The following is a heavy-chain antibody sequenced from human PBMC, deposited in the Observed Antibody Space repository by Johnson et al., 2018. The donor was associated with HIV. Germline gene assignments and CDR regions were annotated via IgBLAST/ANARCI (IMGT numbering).Heavy chain of an antibody. CDR3: ARAPSRLRYFDWSEDAFDI. D-gene: IGHD3-9*01. J-gene: IGHJ3*02. V-gene: IGHV3-7*01. CDR1: GFTFTNAW. CDR2: IKQDGSEK. Sequence: VQLVESGGGLVKPGGSLRLSCAASGFTFTNAWMSWVRQAPGKGLEWVANIKQDGSEKYYVDSVKGRFTISRDNAKNTLYLQMNSLRAEDTAVYYCARAPSRLRYFDWSEDAFDIWGQGTMVTVSS.